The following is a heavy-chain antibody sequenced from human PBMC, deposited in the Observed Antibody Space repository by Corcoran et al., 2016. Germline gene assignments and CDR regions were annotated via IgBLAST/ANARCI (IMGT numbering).Heavy chain of an antibody. J-gene: IGHJ6*02. CDR3: ARGHIVVVPAAIHYGMDV. V-gene: IGHV4-34*01. CDR2: INHSGST. D-gene: IGHD2-2*01. Sequence: QVQLQQWGAGLLKPSETLSLTCAVYGGSFSGYYWSWIRQPPGKGLEWIGEINHSGSTNYNPSLKSRVTISVDTSKNQFSLKLSSVTAADTAVYYCARGHIVVVPAAIHYGMDVWGQGTTVTVSS. CDR1: GGSFSGYY.